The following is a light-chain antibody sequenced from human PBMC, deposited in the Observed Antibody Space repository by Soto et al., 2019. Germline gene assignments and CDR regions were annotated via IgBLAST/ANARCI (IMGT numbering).Light chain of an antibody. Sequence: EIVLTQSPATLSLSPGDRATLSCRASQSVSGFLAWYQQKPGQAPRLLIYDASDRATGIPARFSGSGSGTDFTLTISSREPEDFAIYYGQQRINWPRTFGQGTKLEIK. CDR2: DAS. V-gene: IGKV3-11*01. J-gene: IGKJ2*01. CDR3: QQRINWPRT. CDR1: QSVSGF.